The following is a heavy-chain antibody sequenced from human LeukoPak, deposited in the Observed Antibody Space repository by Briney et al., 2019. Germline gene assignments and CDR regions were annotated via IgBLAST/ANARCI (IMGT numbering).Heavy chain of an antibody. D-gene: IGHD3-22*01. CDR1: GGSISSYY. Sequence: SETLSLTCTVSGGSISSYYWSWIRQPPGKGLEWIGYIYYSGSTNYNPSLKSRVTISVDTSKIQFSLKLSSVTAADTAVYYCARDRRDYYDSSGYWDAFDIWGQGTMVTVSS. CDR2: IYYSGST. J-gene: IGHJ3*02. CDR3: ARDRRDYYDSSGYWDAFDI. V-gene: IGHV4-59*01.